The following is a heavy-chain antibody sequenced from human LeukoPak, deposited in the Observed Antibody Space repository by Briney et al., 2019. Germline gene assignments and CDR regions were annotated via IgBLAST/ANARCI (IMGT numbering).Heavy chain of an antibody. CDR1: GFTVCSNY. Sequence: GGSLRLSCAASGFTVCSNYMSWVLQAPGKGLQWVSVIYSGGSTYYADSVNGRFTISRDNSKNTLYLQMNSLRAEDTAVYYCARTRGDTYYFDYWGQGTLVTVSS. D-gene: IGHD3-16*01. J-gene: IGHJ4*02. V-gene: IGHV3-66*01. CDR3: ARTRGDTYYFDY. CDR2: IYSGGST.